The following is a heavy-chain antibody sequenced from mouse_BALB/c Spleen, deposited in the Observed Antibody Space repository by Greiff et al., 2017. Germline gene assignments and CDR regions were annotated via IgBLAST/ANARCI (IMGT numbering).Heavy chain of an antibody. CDR1: GYTFTSYY. D-gene: IGHD2-4*01. Sequence: QVQLQQPGAELVKPGASVKLSCKASGYTFTSYYMYWVKQRPGQGLEWIGGINPRNGGTNFNEKFKSKATLTVDKSSSTAYMQLSSLTSEDSAVYYCTREKFDYSYYFDYWGQGTTLTVSS. CDR3: TREKFDYSYYFDY. V-gene: IGHV1S81*02. CDR2: INPRNGGT. J-gene: IGHJ2*01.